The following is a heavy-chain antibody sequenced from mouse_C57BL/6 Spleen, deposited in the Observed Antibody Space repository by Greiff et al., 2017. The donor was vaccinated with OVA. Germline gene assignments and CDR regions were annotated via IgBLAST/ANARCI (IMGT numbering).Heavy chain of an antibody. Sequence: VKLVESGPELVKPGASVKLSCKASGYTFTSYDINWVQQRPGQGLEWIGWIYPRDGSTKYNEKFKGKATLTVDTSSSTGYMELHSLTSEDYAVAVCARYGYDKETWFAYWGQGTLVTVSA. CDR1: GYTFTSYD. V-gene: IGHV1-85*01. CDR2: IYPRDGST. CDR3: ARYGYDKETWFAY. D-gene: IGHD2-2*01. J-gene: IGHJ3*01.